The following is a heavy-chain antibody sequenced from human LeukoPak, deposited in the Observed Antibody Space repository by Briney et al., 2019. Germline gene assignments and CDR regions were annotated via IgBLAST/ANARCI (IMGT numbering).Heavy chain of an antibody. CDR1: GGTFSSYA. D-gene: IGHD4-17*01. V-gene: IGHV1-69*05. J-gene: IGHJ6*03. CDR3: ARAVTHYYYYYYMDV. Sequence: GSSVKVSCKASGGTFSSYAISWVRQAPGQGLEWMGGIIPIFGTANYAQKFQGRVTITTNESTSTAYMELSSLRSEDTAVYYCARAVTHYYYYYYMDVWGKGTTVTVSS. CDR2: IIPIFGTA.